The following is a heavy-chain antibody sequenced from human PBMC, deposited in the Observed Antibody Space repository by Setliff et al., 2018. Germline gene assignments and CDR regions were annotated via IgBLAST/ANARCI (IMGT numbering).Heavy chain of an antibody. J-gene: IGHJ5*02. CDR2: IYYSGST. CDR3: ASCLAARRGGWFDP. V-gene: IGHV4-39*01. Sequence: SETLSLTCTVSGGSISSSSYYWGWIRQPPGKGLEWIGSIYYSGSTYYNPSLKSRVTISVDTSKNQFSLKLSSVTAADTAEHYCASCLAARRGGWFDPWGQGTRVTVS. D-gene: IGHD6-6*01. CDR1: GGSISSSSYY.